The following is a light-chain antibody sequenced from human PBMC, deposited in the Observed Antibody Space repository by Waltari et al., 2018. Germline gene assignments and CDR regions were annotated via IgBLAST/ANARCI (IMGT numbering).Light chain of an antibody. CDR1: RNNVGNPG. Sequence: QAGLTQPPSVSQGLRQTATLSCTGNRNNVGNPGAAWLQQHQGQPPKLLSYRNNNRPSGISDRFSASRSGNTAFLTISGLQPEDEADYYCSAWDSDLTVYVFGTGTKVTVL. CDR2: RNN. V-gene: IGLV10-54*04. J-gene: IGLJ1*01. CDR3: SAWDSDLTVYV.